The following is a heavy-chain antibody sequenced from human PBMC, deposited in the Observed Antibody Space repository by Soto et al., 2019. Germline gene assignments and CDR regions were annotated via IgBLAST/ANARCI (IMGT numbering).Heavy chain of an antibody. CDR2: ISYDGSNK. Sequence: QVQLVESGGGVVQPGRSLRLSCAASGFTFSSYAMHWVRQAPGKGLEWVAVISYDGSNKYYADSVKGRFTISRDNSKNTLYLQMNSLRAEDTAVYYCASEGGSLWGQETLVTVSS. V-gene: IGHV3-30-3*01. J-gene: IGHJ4*02. CDR3: ASEGGSL. CDR1: GFTFSSYA. D-gene: IGHD2-15*01.